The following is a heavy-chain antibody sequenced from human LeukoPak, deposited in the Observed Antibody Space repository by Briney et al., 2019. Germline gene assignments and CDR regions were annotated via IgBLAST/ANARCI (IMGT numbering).Heavy chain of an antibody. CDR3: ARMSWLLDY. CDR2: ISGSGGST. J-gene: IGHJ4*02. D-gene: IGHD5-12*01. CDR1: GFTFSSYA. V-gene: IGHV3-23*01. Sequence: PGGSLRLSCAASGFTFSSYAMSWVRQAPGKGLEWVSAISGSGGSTYYADSVKGRFTISRDNAKNSLYLQMNSLRAEDTAVYYCARMSWLLDYWGQGALVTVSS.